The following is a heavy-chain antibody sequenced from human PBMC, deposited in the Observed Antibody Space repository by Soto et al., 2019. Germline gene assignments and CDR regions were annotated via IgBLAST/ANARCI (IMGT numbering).Heavy chain of an antibody. V-gene: IGHV4-59*01. Sequence: SETLSLTCTVSGGSISSYYWSWIRQPPGKGLEWIGYIYYSGSTNYNPSLKSRVTISVDTSKNQFSLKLSSVTAADTAVYYCARDGGGSGYDSYKYYFDYWGQGTLVTVSS. CDR1: GGSISSYY. D-gene: IGHD5-12*01. CDR2: IYYSGST. CDR3: ARDGGGSGYDSYKYYFDY. J-gene: IGHJ4*02.